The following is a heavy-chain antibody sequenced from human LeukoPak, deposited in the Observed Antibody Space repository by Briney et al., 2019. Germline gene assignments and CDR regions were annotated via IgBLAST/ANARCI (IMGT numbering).Heavy chain of an antibody. CDR3: ARDQYRSSAWRGWFDP. D-gene: IGHD6-19*01. V-gene: IGHV3-30*04. CDR1: GFTLTNYA. CDR2: LAADGSNK. J-gene: IGHJ5*02. Sequence: PGGSLRLSCAASGFTLTNYAVHWVRQAPGKGLEWVAVLAADGSNKDHADSVKGRFTISRDSSKNTLYLQMNSLRLDDTAIHYCARDQYRSSAWRGWFDPWGQGTLVTVSA.